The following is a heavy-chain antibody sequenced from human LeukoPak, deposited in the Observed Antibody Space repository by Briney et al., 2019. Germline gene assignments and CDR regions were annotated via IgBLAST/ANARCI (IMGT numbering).Heavy chain of an antibody. J-gene: IGHJ3*02. V-gene: IGHV3-64*01. CDR3: ARDRRSSGWNDAFDI. CDR1: GFTFSSYA. Sequence: GGSLRLSCAASGFTFSSYAMHWVRQAPGKGLEYVSAISSNGGSTYYANSVKGRFTISRDNSKNTLYLQMGSLRAEDMAVYYCARDRRSSGWNDAFDIWGQGTMVTVSS. CDR2: ISSNGGST. D-gene: IGHD6-19*01.